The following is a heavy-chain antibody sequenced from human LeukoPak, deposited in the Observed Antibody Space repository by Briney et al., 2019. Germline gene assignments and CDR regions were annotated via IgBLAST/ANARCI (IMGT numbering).Heavy chain of an antibody. CDR1: GGSISTSAFY. CDR2: IYDSGNE. V-gene: IGHV4-39*01. Sequence: SETLSLTCTVSGGSISTSAFYWGWIRQPPGKGLEWIGSIYDSGNEFYNPSLKSRVTISADTSKNQFSLKLDSVTAADTAMYYCARQISDYYYYYMDVWGEGITVTVSS. D-gene: IGHD2/OR15-2a*01. J-gene: IGHJ6*03. CDR3: ARQISDYYYYYMDV.